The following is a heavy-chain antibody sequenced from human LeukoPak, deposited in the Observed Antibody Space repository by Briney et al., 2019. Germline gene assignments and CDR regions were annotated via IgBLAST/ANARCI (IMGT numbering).Heavy chain of an antibody. CDR2: NYYSGRT. CDR3: ARAVPGNWFDP. D-gene: IGHD6-19*01. CDR1: GGSISSYY. Sequence: PSETLSLTCTGPGGSISSYYWSSIRQPPGKGLEWNGYNYYSGRTNYNPSLKSRLTISVDTSKNQFSLKLSSVTAADTAVYYCARAVPGNWFDPWGQGTLVTVSS. V-gene: IGHV4-59*08. J-gene: IGHJ5*02.